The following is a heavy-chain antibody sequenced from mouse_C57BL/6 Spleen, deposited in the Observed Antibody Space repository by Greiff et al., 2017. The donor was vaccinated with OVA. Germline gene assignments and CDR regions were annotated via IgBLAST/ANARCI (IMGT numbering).Heavy chain of an antibody. D-gene: IGHD2-1*01. CDR2: IDPETGGT. V-gene: IGHV1-15*01. Sequence: QQSGAELVRPGASVTLSCKASGYTFTDYEMHWVKQTPVHGLEWIGAIDPETGGTAYNQKFKGKAILTADKSSSTAYMELRSLTSEDSAVYYCTRWSRDGNYAMDYWGQGTSVTVSS. J-gene: IGHJ4*01. CDR1: GYTFTDYE. CDR3: TRWSRDGNYAMDY.